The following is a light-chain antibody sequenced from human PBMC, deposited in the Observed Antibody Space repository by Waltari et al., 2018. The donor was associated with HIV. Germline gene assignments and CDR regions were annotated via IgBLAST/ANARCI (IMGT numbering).Light chain of an antibody. Sequence: EIVLTQSPATLSLSPGERATLSCRASRSVSIYLAWFQHKPCQAPRLLIYDASTRAPGIPSRCSGSGSGTDFTLTISRLEPEDSAVYYCQQRSNWPPFTFGQGTKLEIK. CDR2: DAS. CDR3: QQRSNWPPFT. CDR1: RSVSIY. V-gene: IGKV3-11*01. J-gene: IGKJ2*01.